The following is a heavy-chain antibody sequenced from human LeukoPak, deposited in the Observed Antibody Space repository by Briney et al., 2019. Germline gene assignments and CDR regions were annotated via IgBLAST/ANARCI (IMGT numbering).Heavy chain of an antibody. V-gene: IGHV4-30-2*01. CDR3: ARGFDYYDSSGDVDY. Sequence: SETLSLTCAVSGGSISSGGYSWSWIRQPPGKGLEWIGYINHSGSTNYNPSLKSRVTISVDTSKNQFSLKLSSVTAADTAVYYCARGFDYYDSSGDVDYWGQGTLVTVSS. J-gene: IGHJ4*02. CDR1: GGSISSGGYS. CDR2: INHSGST. D-gene: IGHD3-22*01.